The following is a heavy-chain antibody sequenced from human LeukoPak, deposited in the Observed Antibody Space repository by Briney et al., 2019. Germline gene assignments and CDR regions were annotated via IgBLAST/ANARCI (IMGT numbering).Heavy chain of an antibody. J-gene: IGHJ4*02. V-gene: IGHV3-74*01. CDR1: GFTFSNAW. D-gene: IGHD5-18*01. CDR2: INSDGSSI. CDR3: ARGYDY. Sequence: PGGSLRLSCAASGFTFSNAWMSWVRQAPGKGLVWVSRINSDGSSINYADSVKGRFTISRDNAKNTVYLQMNSLRVEDTAVYYCARGYDYWGQGTLVTVSS.